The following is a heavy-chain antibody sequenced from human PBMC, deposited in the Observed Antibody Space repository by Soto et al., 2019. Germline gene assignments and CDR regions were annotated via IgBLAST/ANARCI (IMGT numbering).Heavy chain of an antibody. V-gene: IGHV4-34*01. CDR2: INHSGSA. CDR3: ARWELPTMYAFDI. J-gene: IGHJ3*02. Sequence: SETLSLTCAVYGGSFSGYYWSWIRQPPGKGLEWIGEINHSGSANYNPSLKSRVTISVDTSKNQFSLKLSSVTAADTAVYYCARWELPTMYAFDIWGQGTMVTVSS. CDR1: GGSFSGYY. D-gene: IGHD1-26*01.